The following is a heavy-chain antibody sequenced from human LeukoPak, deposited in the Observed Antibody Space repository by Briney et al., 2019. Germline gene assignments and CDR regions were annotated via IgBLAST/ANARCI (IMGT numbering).Heavy chain of an antibody. V-gene: IGHV1-3*01. D-gene: IGHD6-13*01. J-gene: IGHJ3*02. CDR3: ARDLKSSSWYRFDAFDI. CDR2: INAGNGNT. CDR1: GYTFTSYG. Sequence: ASVKVSCKASGYTFTSYGISWVRQAPGQRLEWMGWINAGNGNTKYSQKFQGRVTITRDTSASTAYMELSSLRSEDTAVYYCARDLKSSSWYRFDAFDIWGQGTMVTVSS.